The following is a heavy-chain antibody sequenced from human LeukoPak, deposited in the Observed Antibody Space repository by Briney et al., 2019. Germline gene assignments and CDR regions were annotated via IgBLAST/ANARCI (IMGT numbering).Heavy chain of an antibody. CDR3: ARGVLGYQAYYYYGMDV. CDR2: IYYSGSA. D-gene: IGHD2-2*01. V-gene: IGHV4-59*01. CDR1: GGSISSYY. Sequence: SETLSLTCTVSGGSISSYYWSWIRQPPGKGLEWIGYIYYSGSANYNPSLKSRVTISVDTSKNQFSLKLSSVTAADTAVYYCARGVLGYQAYYYYGMDVWGQGTTVTVSS. J-gene: IGHJ6*02.